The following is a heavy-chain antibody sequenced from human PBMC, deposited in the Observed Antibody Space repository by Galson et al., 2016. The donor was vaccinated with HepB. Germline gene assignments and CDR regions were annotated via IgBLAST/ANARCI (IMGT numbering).Heavy chain of an antibody. V-gene: IGHV1-18*01. CDR3: ARDWDLXGTICHTXFEK. CDR1: XXXFTNYX. CDR2: ISTARGNT. D-gene: IGHD2-2*02. Sequence: KVXXKASXXXFTNYXXXWVXXAPGXXLEXXXWISTARGNTNYAQKFQGRVTMTTDTSTSTAYMELGSLTSDDTAVYYCARDWDLXGTICHTXFEKCGQGXXVT. J-gene: IGHJ3*02.